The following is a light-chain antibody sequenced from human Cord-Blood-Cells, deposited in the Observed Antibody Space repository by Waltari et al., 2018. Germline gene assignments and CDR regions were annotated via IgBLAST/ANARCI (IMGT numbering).Light chain of an antibody. J-gene: IGLJ1*01. CDR3: SSYAGSNNYV. Sequence: QSALTQPPSASGSPGQSVTISCTGTSSDVGGYNYVSWYQQHPGKAPNHMIYEVSKRPSGVPDRCSGSKSGNTASLTVSGLQAEDEADYYCSSYAGSNNYVFGTGTKVTVL. V-gene: IGLV2-8*01. CDR1: SSDVGGYNY. CDR2: EVS.